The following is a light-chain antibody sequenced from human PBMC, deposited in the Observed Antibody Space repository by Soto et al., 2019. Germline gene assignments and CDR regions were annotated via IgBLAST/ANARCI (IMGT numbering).Light chain of an antibody. V-gene: IGLV2-14*01. Sequence: QSALTQPASVSGSPGQSITISCTGSRFDVGGYKYVSWYQQHPGKAPKLMIFEGTNLPSGISSRCSGSKSGNTASLTISGLQVEDEAEYYCSSYTSASTFNVMFGGGTQLTVL. CDR2: EGT. CDR3: SSYTSASTFNVM. CDR1: RFDVGGYKY. J-gene: IGLJ3*02.